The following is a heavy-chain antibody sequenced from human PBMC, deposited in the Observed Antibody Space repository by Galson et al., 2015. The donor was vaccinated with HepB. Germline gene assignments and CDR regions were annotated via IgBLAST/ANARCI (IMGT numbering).Heavy chain of an antibody. CDR1: GGSFSGYY. D-gene: IGHD6-13*01. CDR3: ARVLGEQLPGGAHAFDI. CDR2: INHSGST. V-gene: IGHV4-34*01. Sequence: ETLSLTCAVYGGSFSGYYWSWIRQPPGKGLEWIGEINHSGSTNYNPSLKSRVTISVDTSKNQFSLKLSSVTAADTAVYYCARVLGEQLPGGAHAFDIWGQGTMVTVSS. J-gene: IGHJ3*02.